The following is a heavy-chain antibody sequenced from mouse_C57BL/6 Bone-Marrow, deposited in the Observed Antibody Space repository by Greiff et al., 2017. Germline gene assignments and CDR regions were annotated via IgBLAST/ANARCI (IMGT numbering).Heavy chain of an antibody. J-gene: IGHJ4*01. V-gene: IGHV1-50*01. Sequence: QVQLQQPGAELVKPGASVKLSCKASGYTFTCYWMQWVKQRPGQGLEWIGEIDPSGGCTNYNEKFKGKATLTVDTSSSTAYMQLRSLTSEDSAVYYCARHGDYDVFLAMDYWGQGTSVTVSS. D-gene: IGHD2-4*01. CDR1: GYTFTCYW. CDR2: IDPSGGCT. CDR3: ARHGDYDVFLAMDY.